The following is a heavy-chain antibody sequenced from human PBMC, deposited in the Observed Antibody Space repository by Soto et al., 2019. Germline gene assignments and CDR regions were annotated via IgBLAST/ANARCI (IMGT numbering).Heavy chain of an antibody. D-gene: IGHD2-2*01. V-gene: IGHV1-18*01. CDR1: GYTFTSYG. CDR2: ISAYNGNT. CDR3: ARVFEEYCSSTSCYFLEYYYMDV. J-gene: IGHJ6*03. Sequence: ASVKVSCKASGYTFTSYGISWVRQAPGQGLEWMGWISAYNGNTNYAQKLQGRVTMTTDTSTSTACMELRSLRSDDTAVYYCARVFEEYCSSTSCYFLEYYYMDVWGKGTTVTVSS.